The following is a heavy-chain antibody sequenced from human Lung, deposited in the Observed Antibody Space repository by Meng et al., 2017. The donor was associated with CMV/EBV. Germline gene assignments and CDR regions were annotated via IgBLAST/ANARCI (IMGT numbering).Heavy chain of an antibody. V-gene: IGHV4-34*01. Sequence: SQTLSLTXAVYGGSFSGYYWTWFRQPPGKGLEWIGEINHSGITNYNPSLKSPVTISVDTSKNQFSLKVSSVTAADTAAYYCARGNRGLDEVVRGGYYYYGLDVWGQGXMVTVSS. CDR1: GGSFSGYY. D-gene: IGHD3/OR15-3a*01. J-gene: IGHJ6*02. CDR3: ARGNRGLDEVVRGGYYYYGLDV. CDR2: INHSGIT.